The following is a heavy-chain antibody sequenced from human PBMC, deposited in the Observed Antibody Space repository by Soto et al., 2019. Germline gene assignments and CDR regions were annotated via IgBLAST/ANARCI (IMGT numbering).Heavy chain of an antibody. CDR2: IKQDGSEK. CDR1: GFTFSSYW. CDR3: ARGSGSYYYYYYYGMDV. Sequence: GGSLRLSCAASGFTFSSYWMSWVRQAPGKGLEWVANIKQDGSEKYYVDSVKGRFTISRDNAKNSLYLQMNSLRAEDTAVYYCARGSGSYYYYYYYGMDVWGQGTTVTVSS. J-gene: IGHJ6*02. V-gene: IGHV3-7*05. D-gene: IGHD1-26*01.